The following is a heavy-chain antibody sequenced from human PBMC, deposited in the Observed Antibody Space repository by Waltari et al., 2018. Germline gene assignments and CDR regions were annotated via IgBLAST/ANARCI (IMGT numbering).Heavy chain of an antibody. D-gene: IGHD6-19*01. CDR3: ARDRRAVAGTSGDAFDI. V-gene: IGHV1-2*02. CDR1: GYTFTGYY. Sequence: QVQLVQSGAEVKKPGASVKVSCKASGYTFTGYYMHWVRQAPGQGLEWMGWINPNSGGTNYAQKFQGRVTMTRDTSISTAYMELSRLRSDDTAVYYCARDRRAVAGTSGDAFDIWGQGTMVTVSS. J-gene: IGHJ3*02. CDR2: INPNSGGT.